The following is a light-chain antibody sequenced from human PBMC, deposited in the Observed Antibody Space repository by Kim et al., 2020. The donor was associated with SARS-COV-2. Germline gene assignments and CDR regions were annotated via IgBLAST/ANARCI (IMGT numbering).Light chain of an antibody. CDR3: NSRDSSGNHVV. Sequence: ALGQTVRITCQGDSLRSYYASWYQQKPGQAPVLVIYDKNNRPSVIPDRFSGSSSGNTASLTITGARAEDEADYYCNSRDSSGNHVVFGGGTQLTVL. J-gene: IGLJ2*01. V-gene: IGLV3-19*01. CDR1: SLRSYY. CDR2: DKN.